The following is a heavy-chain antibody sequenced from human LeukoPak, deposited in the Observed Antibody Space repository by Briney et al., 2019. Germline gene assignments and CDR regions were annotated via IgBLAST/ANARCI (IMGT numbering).Heavy chain of an antibody. D-gene: IGHD3-3*01. CDR3: ARDQYYDFWSGYSLRRGYDYYGMDV. J-gene: IGHJ6*02. CDR1: GFTFSSYW. CDR2: IKQDGSEK. Sequence: GGSLRLSCAASGFTFSSYWMSWVRQAPGKGLEWEANIKQDGSEKYYVDSVKGRFTISRDNAKNSLYLQMNSLRAEDTAVYYCARDQYYDFWSGYSLRRGYDYYGMDVWGQGTTVTVSS. V-gene: IGHV3-7*01.